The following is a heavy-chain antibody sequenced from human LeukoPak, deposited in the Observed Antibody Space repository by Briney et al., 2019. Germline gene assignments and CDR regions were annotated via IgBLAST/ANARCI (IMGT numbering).Heavy chain of an antibody. J-gene: IGHJ5*02. Sequence: PGGSLRLSCAASGFSFSNYGMQWVRQAPGKGLEWVAVIWYDGSNKYYADSVKGRFTISRDNSKNTLYLQMNSLRAEDTAVYYCARDREDYYDSSGATVNWFDPWGQGTLVTVSS. V-gene: IGHV3-33*01. CDR3: ARDREDYYDSSGATVNWFDP. CDR2: IWYDGSNK. CDR1: GFSFSNYG. D-gene: IGHD3-22*01.